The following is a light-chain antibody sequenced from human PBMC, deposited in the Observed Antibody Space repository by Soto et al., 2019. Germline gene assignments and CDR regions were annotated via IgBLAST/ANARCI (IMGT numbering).Light chain of an antibody. J-gene: IGKJ5*01. Sequence: IRMTQPPSSLSASLGDTVTITCRASQDIGSVLAWYQQKPGTAPKVLISGASDLHGGVPSRFSGSGSRTDFTLTISSLHPEDFAVYFCQQFKNYPITFGQGTRLEIK. CDR2: GAS. CDR3: QQFKNYPIT. V-gene: IGKV1-8*01. CDR1: QDIGSV.